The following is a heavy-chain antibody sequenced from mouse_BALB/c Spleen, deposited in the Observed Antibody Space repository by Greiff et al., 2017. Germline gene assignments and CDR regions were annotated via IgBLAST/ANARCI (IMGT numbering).Heavy chain of an antibody. Sequence: VQRVESGPGLVQPSQSLSITCTVSGFSLTSYGVHWVRQSPGKGLEWLGVIWSGGSTDYNAAFISRLSISKYNSKSQVFFKMNSLQANDTAIYYCALLRLGYAMDYWGQGTSVTVSS. J-gene: IGHJ4*01. CDR3: ALLRLGYAMDY. D-gene: IGHD1-1*01. V-gene: IGHV2-2*02. CDR2: IWSGGST. CDR1: GFSLTSYG.